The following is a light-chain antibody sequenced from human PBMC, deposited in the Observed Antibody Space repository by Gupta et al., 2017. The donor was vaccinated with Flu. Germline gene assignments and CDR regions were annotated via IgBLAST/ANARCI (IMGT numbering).Light chain of an antibody. CDR2: EVS. Sequence: QSALTQPASVSGSPGQSIAISCTGTNSDIGAYNYVSWYPQPPGKAPKLMIYEVSNRPSGGSSGFSGATSGNTTTLTLSGVEADDEDYYYCDSDGDVGVFGGGTKVTVL. J-gene: IGLJ2*01. CDR3: DSDGDVGV. V-gene: IGLV2-14*01. CDR1: NSDIGAYNY.